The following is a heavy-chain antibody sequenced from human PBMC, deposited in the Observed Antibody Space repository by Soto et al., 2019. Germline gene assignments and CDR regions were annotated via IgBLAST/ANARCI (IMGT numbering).Heavy chain of an antibody. D-gene: IGHD1-26*01. V-gene: IGHV1-18*01. CDR1: GYTFTSYG. Sequence: QVQLVQSGAEVKKPGASVKVSCKASGYTFTSYGISWVRQAPGQGLEWMGWISANNGNTNYVQKLQGRVTMTTDTSTGTADMELRSLRSEDTAVYYCARDRGSYALGYWGQGTLVTVSS. CDR2: ISANNGNT. J-gene: IGHJ4*02. CDR3: ARDRGSYALGY.